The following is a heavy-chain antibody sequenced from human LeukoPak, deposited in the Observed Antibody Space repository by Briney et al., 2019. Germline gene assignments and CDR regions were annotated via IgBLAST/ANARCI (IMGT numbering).Heavy chain of an antibody. Sequence: ASVKVSCKVSGYSVNELSMHWVRQAPGLGLEWLGGFNREDDAPVYAQQFQGRVTMTEDTSTDTAYMELSSLRSEDTALYYCATLDSYYDTSGRPLLPDWGQGTLVTVSS. CDR3: ATLDSYYDTSGRPLLPD. D-gene: IGHD3-22*01. CDR1: GYSVNELS. CDR2: FNREDDAP. J-gene: IGHJ4*02. V-gene: IGHV1-24*01.